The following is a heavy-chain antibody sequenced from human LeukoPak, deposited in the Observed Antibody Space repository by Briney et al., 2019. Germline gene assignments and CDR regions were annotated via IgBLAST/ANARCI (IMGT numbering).Heavy chain of an antibody. D-gene: IGHD2-21*02. J-gene: IGHJ5*01. V-gene: IGHV1-18*01. Sequence: ASVKVSCKASGYTFINYGISWVRQAPGQGLEWMGWISTYNGGTNYAQNFYGRVTMTRDASISAAYMDLSRLRSDDTAVYFCARGYCRGGDCFEFDSWGQGTLVTVSS. CDR1: GYTFINYG. CDR2: ISTYNGGT. CDR3: ARGYCRGGDCFEFDS.